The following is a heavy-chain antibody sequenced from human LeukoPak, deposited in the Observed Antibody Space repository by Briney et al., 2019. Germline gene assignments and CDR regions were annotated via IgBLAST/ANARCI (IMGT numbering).Heavy chain of an antibody. D-gene: IGHD3-3*01. Sequence: GGSLRLSCAASGFTFSNYAMSWVRQAPGKGLEWVSGISGNGGSTYYADSVKGRFSISRDNSKNTLYLQMNSLRVEDTAVYYCAKGNFGGYFDYWGQGTLVTVSS. CDR1: GFTFSNYA. V-gene: IGHV3-23*01. CDR2: ISGNGGST. CDR3: AKGNFGGYFDY. J-gene: IGHJ4*02.